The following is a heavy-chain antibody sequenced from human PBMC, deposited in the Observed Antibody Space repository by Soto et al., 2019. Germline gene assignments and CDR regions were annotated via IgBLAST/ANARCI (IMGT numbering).Heavy chain of an antibody. CDR2: ISGSGGST. CDR3: AKDRERPLVYYDSSGYCYGYY. V-gene: IGHV3-23*01. D-gene: IGHD3-22*01. Sequence: EVQLLESGGGLVQPGGSLRLSCAASGFTFSSYAMSWVRQAPGKGLEWVSAISGSGGSTYYADSVKGRFTISRGNSKITLYLQMISLSAEDTAVYYCAKDRERPLVYYDSSGYCYGYYWGQGTLGTVSS. J-gene: IGHJ4*02. CDR1: GFTFSSYA.